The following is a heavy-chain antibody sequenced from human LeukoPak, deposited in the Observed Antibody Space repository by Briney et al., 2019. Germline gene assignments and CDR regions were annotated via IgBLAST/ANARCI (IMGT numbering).Heavy chain of an antibody. CDR1: GFTFSSYS. J-gene: IGHJ4*02. CDR3: AKDYYDSSASGFDY. CDR2: ISSSSSYI. Sequence: GGSLRLSCAASGFTFSSYSMNWVRQAPGKGLEWVSSISSSSSYIYYADSVKGRFTISRDNSKNTLYLQMNSLRAEDTAVYYCAKDYYDSSASGFDYWGQGTLVTVSS. D-gene: IGHD3-22*01. V-gene: IGHV3-21*04.